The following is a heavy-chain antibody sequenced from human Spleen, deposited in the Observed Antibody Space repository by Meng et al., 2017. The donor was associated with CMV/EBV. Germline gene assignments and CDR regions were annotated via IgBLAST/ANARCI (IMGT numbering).Heavy chain of an antibody. CDR1: GYNFTGYK. J-gene: IGHJ4*02. CDR2: INCNTGDT. V-gene: IGHV1-2*02. Sequence: KVSCKAAGYNFTGYKSHWVRQAPGQGPEWLGGINCNTGDTNYAQKFQGRVTMTRDTSISTAYMELSSLKSDDTAVYYCVRLAGGIDYWGQGTLVTVSS. D-gene: IGHD3-16*01. CDR3: VRLAGGIDY.